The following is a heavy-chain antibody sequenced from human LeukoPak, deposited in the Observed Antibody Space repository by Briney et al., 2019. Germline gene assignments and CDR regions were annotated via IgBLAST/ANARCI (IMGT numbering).Heavy chain of an antibody. Sequence: SETLSLTCTVSSGSISGSYYWHWIRQPAGKGLEWIGRIYASGSTNYDPSLKSRVTISVDKSNNQFSLMVTSVTAADTAVYYCARGKQNAVDYWGQGILVTVSS. CDR2: IYASGST. J-gene: IGHJ4*02. CDR3: ARGKQNAVDY. V-gene: IGHV4-4*07. CDR1: SGSISGSYY. D-gene: IGHD1-1*01.